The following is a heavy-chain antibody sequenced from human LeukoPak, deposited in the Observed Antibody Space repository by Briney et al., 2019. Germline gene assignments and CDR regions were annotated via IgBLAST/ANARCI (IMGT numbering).Heavy chain of an antibody. CDR3: ARIPSAWYFDL. CDR2: IGSSSSYI. D-gene: IGHD2-21*01. Sequence: GGSLRLSCAASGFTFSSYSMNWVRQAPGKGLEWVSSIGSSSSYIYYADSVKGRFTISRDNAENSLYLQMNSLRAEDTAVYYCARIPSAWYFDLWGRGTLVTVSS. J-gene: IGHJ2*01. CDR1: GFTFSSYS. V-gene: IGHV3-21*01.